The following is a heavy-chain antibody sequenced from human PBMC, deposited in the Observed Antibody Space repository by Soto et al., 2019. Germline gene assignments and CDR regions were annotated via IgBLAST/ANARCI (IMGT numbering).Heavy chain of an antibody. J-gene: IGHJ3*02. Sequence: QVQLVESGGGVVQPGRSLRLSCAASGFTFSSYGMHWVRQAPGKGLEWVAVISYDGSNKYYADSVQGRFTIARDNSKNALYQQMNSLRAVDTAVYYCAKDMALLRFLEGLLDDAFDIWGQGTIVTVSS. CDR3: AKDMALLRFLEGLLDDAFDI. CDR1: GFTFSSYG. V-gene: IGHV3-30*18. D-gene: IGHD3-3*01. CDR2: ISYDGSNK.